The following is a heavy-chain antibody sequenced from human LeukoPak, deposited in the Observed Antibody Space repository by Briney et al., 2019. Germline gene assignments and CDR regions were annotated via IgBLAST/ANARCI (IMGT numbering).Heavy chain of an antibody. CDR1: GGSISSYY. D-gene: IGHD2-21*02. J-gene: IGHJ5*02. V-gene: IGHV4-59*08. CDR2: IYYSGST. CDR3: ARRARGDWREFRSDP. Sequence: SETLSLTCTVSGGSISSYYWSWIRQPPGKGLEWIGYIYYSGSTNYNPSLKSRVTISVDTSKNQFSLKLSSVTAADTAVYYCARRARGDWREFRSDPWGQGTLVTVSS.